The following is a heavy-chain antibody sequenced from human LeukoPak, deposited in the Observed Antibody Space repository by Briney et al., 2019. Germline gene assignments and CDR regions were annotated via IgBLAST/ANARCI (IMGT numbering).Heavy chain of an antibody. Sequence: KFQGRVTITRDTSASTAYMELSSLRSEDTAVYYCASRAVAGSGIDNYFDYWGQGTLVTVSS. V-gene: IGHV1-3*01. J-gene: IGHJ4*02. D-gene: IGHD6-19*01. CDR3: ASRAVAGSGIDNYFDY.